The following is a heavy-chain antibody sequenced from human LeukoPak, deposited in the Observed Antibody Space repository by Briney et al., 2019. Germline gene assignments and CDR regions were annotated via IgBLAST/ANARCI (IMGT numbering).Heavy chain of an antibody. CDR1: GFTVSRSY. Sequence: GGSLRLSCAASGFTVSRSYMTWVRQAPGKGLEWISVIYSGGSTYYADSVKGRFTISSDNSKNIVYLQVNRLRADDTAVYYCARAAVAFFDHWGQGTLVTVSS. D-gene: IGHD6-19*01. CDR3: ARAAVAFFDH. V-gene: IGHV3-53*01. J-gene: IGHJ4*02. CDR2: IYSGGST.